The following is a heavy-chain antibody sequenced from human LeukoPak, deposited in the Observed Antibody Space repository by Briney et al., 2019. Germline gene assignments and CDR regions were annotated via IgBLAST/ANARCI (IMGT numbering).Heavy chain of an antibody. CDR1: GGSISSSFYY. D-gene: IGHD2-2*01. CDR2: IYYSGST. V-gene: IGHV4-39*01. J-gene: IGHJ4*02. Sequence: SETLSLTCTVSGGSISSSFYYWGWIRQPPGKGPEWIGSIYYSGSTYYNPSLTSRVTISVDTSKNQFSLKLSSVTAADTAVYYCARRGGYCSSSSCYDSPFDYWGQGTLVTVSS. CDR3: ARRGGYCSSSSCYDSPFDY.